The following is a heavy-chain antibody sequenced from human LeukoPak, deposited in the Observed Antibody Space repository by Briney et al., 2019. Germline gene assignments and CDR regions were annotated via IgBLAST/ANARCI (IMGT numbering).Heavy chain of an antibody. J-gene: IGHJ6*03. CDR3: ARDRGSYYYYYYMDV. CDR2: ISAYNGNT. Sequence: GASVKVSCKASGHTFTSYYMHWVRQAPGQGLEWMGWISAYNGNTNYAQKLQGRVTMTTDTSTSTAYMELGSLRSDDTAVYYCARDRGSYYYYYYMDVWGKGTTVTVSS. V-gene: IGHV1-18*04. D-gene: IGHD1-26*01. CDR1: GHTFTSYY.